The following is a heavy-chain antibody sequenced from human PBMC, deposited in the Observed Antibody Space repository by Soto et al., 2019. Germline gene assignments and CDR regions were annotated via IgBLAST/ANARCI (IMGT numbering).Heavy chain of an antibody. CDR3: ASISDFWSGYSDY. CDR2: INHSGST. D-gene: IGHD3-3*01. Sequence: SSETLSLTCAVYGGSFSGYYWSWIRQPPGKGLEWIGEINHSGSTNYNPSLKSRVTISVDTSKNQFSLKLSSVTAADTAVYYCASISDFWSGYSDYWGQGTLVTVSS. CDR1: GGSFSGYY. J-gene: IGHJ4*02. V-gene: IGHV4-34*01.